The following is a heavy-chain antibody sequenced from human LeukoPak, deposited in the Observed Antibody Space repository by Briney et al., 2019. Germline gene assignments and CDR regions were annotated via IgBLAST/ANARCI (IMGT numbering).Heavy chain of an antibody. CDR3: ARDSIQLWPNAIDF. D-gene: IGHD1-1*01. Sequence: PGGSLRLSCVASGFTFSTFWMSWVRQTPGKGLEWVANIKKDGSETYYVDSVEGRFTISRDNAENSLYLQMNSLRAEDTAVYYCARDSIQLWPNAIDFWGQGTLVTVSS. V-gene: IGHV3-7*01. J-gene: IGHJ4*02. CDR1: GFTFSTFW. CDR2: IKKDGSET.